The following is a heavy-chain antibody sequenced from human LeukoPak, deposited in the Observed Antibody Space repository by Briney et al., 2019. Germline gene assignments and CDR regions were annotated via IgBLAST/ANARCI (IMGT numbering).Heavy chain of an antibody. CDR3: ARDSGMLRGTVDH. CDR1: GYIFTGYY. J-gene: IGHJ4*02. D-gene: IGHD3-10*01. V-gene: IGHV1-2*02. Sequence: ASVKVSCKASGYIFTGYYMHWVRQAPGQGLEWVGWINPNSGGTNSAQKFQGRVTMTRDTSISTAYMELSRLTSDDTAVYYCARDSGMLRGTVDHWGQGTLVTVSS. CDR2: INPNSGGT.